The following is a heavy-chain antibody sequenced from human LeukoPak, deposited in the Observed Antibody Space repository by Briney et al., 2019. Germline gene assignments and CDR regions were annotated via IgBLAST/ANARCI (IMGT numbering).Heavy chain of an antibody. D-gene: IGHD1-26*01. V-gene: IGHV3-21*01. CDR2: ISSSSSYI. Sequence: GGSLRLSCAASGFTFSSYSMNWVRQAPGKGLEWVSSISSSSSYIYYADSVKGRFTISRDNAKNSLYLQMNSLRAEGTAVYYCARDMAVGATPPFFDYWGQGTLVTVSS. CDR3: ARDMAVGATPPFFDY. J-gene: IGHJ4*02. CDR1: GFTFSSYS.